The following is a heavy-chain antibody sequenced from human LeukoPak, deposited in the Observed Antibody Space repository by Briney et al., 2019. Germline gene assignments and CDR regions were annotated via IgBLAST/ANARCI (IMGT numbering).Heavy chain of an antibody. V-gene: IGHV3-30-3*01. CDR1: GFTFSSYA. J-gene: IGHJ4*02. CDR2: ISYDGSNK. CDR3: ARALDYGDSFDY. D-gene: IGHD4-17*01. Sequence: GGSLRLSCAASGFTFSSYAMHWVRQAPGKGLEWVAVISYDGSNKYYADSVKGRFTISRDNSKNTLYLQMNSLRAEDTAVYYCARALDYGDSFDYRGQGTLVTVSS.